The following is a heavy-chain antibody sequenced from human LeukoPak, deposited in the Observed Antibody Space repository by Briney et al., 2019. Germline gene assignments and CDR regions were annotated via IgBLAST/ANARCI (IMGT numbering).Heavy chain of an antibody. CDR2: ITGSGGGT. CDR3: AKDRDIAVAGNDY. CDR1: GFTFNSYA. Sequence: PGGSLRLSCAASGFTFNSYAMSWVHQAPGKGLEWVSAITGSGGGTYYADSVKGRFTISRDNSKSTLYLQMNSLRAEDTAVYFCAKDRDIAVAGNDYWGQGTLVTVSS. D-gene: IGHD6-19*01. V-gene: IGHV3-23*01. J-gene: IGHJ4*02.